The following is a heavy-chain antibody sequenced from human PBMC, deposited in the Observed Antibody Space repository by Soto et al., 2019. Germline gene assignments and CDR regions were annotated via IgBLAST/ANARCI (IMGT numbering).Heavy chain of an antibody. Sequence: SETLSLTCTVSGGSISSSSYYWGWIRQPPGKGLEWIGSIYYSGSTYYNPSLKSRVTISVDTSKNQFSLKLSSVTAADTAVYYCARSIGGANPVYFDYWGQGTLVTVSS. J-gene: IGHJ4*02. CDR3: ARSIGGANPVYFDY. D-gene: IGHD1-26*01. CDR1: GGSISSSSYY. V-gene: IGHV4-39*01. CDR2: IYYSGST.